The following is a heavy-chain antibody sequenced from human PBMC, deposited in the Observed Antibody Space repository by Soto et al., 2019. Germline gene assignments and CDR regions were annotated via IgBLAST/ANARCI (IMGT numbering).Heavy chain of an antibody. CDR3: ARGLGYCSGGSCYSESRVNGMDV. V-gene: IGHV4-34*01. CDR2: INHSGST. J-gene: IGHJ6*02. D-gene: IGHD2-15*01. CDR1: GGSFSGYY. Sequence: SETLSLTCAVYGGSFSGYYWSWIRQPPGKGLEWIGEINHSGSTNYNPSLKSRVTISVDTSKNQFSLKLSSVTAADTAVYYCARGLGYCSGGSCYSESRVNGMDVWGQGTTVTVSS.